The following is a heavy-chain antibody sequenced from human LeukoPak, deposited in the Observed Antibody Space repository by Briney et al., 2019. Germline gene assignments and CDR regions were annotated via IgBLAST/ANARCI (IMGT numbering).Heavy chain of an antibody. Sequence: SETLSLTCTVSGGSISSYYWSWIRQPAGKGLEWIGRIYTSGSTNHNPSLKSRVTMSVDTSKNQFSLKLSSVTAADTAVYYCARDTYCGGDCYPLYYYYYYMDVWGKGTTVTVSS. CDR3: ARDTYCGGDCYPLYYYYYYMDV. CDR2: IYTSGST. CDR1: GGSISSYY. D-gene: IGHD2-21*01. J-gene: IGHJ6*03. V-gene: IGHV4-4*07.